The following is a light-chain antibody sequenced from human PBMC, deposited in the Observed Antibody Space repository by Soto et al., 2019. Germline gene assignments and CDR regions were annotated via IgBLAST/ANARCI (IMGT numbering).Light chain of an antibody. CDR1: QNVANY. CDR3: QQYGSSGT. J-gene: IGKJ1*01. Sequence: EIVLTQSPATLSLSPGERATLSCRASQNVANYLDWYQQKPGQAPGLLIYGASNRATGIQDRFSGSGSGTDFTLTISRLEPEDFAVYYCQQYGSSGTFGQGTKVDIK. V-gene: IGKV3-20*01. CDR2: GAS.